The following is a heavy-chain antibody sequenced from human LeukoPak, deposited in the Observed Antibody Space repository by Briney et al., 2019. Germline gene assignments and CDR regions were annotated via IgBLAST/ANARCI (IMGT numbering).Heavy chain of an antibody. J-gene: IGHJ4*02. CDR3: ARDRAWNYFDY. CDR2: ISNDGSRK. D-gene: IGHD3-3*01. V-gene: IGHV3-30*03. CDR1: GFTFSRHG. Sequence: GSLRLSCAPSGFTFSRHGMHWVRQAPGKGLEWVAIISNDGSRKYYAHSVEGRFTISRDNSKNALYLQMDSLRAEDTAVYYCARDRAWNYFDYWGQGTLVTVSS.